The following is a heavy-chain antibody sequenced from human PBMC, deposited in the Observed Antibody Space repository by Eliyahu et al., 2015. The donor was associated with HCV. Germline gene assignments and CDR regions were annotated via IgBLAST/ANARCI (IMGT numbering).Heavy chain of an antibody. CDR2: INAGNGET. CDR1: GYSFTRYV. Sequence: QVQLVQSGAEVKKPGASVKVSCKASGYSFTRYVMXXVRXXPGQRLXWMGWINAGNGETKYSEKFQGRVTITRDTSASTAYMEMSSLRSEDTAVYLCARDFYDNSGYSIRGPFDYWGQGSLVTVSS. V-gene: IGHV1-3*01. D-gene: IGHD3-22*01. CDR3: ARDFYDNSGYSIRGPFDY. J-gene: IGHJ4*02.